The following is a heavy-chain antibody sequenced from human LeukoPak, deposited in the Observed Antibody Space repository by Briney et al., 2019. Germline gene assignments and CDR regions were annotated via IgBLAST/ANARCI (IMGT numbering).Heavy chain of an antibody. CDR2: INHSGST. CDR3: ARGYYGSGSHCCHMDV. V-gene: IGHV4-34*01. D-gene: IGHD3-10*01. CDR1: VGSFSGYY. J-gene: IGHJ6*03. Sequence: ASETLSLTCAVYVGSFSGYYWSWIRQPPGKGLKWIGEINHSGSTNYNSSLKSRVTISVDTSKNQFSLKLSSVTAADTAVYYCARGYYGSGSHCCHMDVWGKGTTITVS.